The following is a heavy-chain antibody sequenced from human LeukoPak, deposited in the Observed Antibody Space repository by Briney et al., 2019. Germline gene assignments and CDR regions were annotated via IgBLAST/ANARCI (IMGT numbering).Heavy chain of an antibody. CDR3: ARDLMTTVEYYYYYYGMDV. J-gene: IGHJ6*02. CDR1: GFNFSTYG. V-gene: IGHV3-21*04. D-gene: IGHD4-11*01. Sequence: SGGSLRLSCAASGFNFSTYGMNWVRQAPGKGLEWVSVISSSSSYIHYADSVKGRFTISRDNAKNSLYLQMDSLRAEDTAVYYCARDLMTTVEYYYYYYGMDVWGQGTTVTVSS. CDR2: ISSSSSYI.